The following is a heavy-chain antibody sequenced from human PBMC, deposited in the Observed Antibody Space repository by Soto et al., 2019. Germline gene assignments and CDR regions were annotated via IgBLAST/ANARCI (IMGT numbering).Heavy chain of an antibody. CDR2: INHSGST. V-gene: IGHV4-34*01. CDR1: GGSFSGYY. CDR3: ARGISMLVVVQTDAPDKYYFDS. J-gene: IGHJ4*02. Sequence: SETLSLTCAAYGGSFSGYYWTWIRQPPGKGLEWIGQINHSGSTNYNPSLRSRVTISVDTSKNQFSLKLSSVTAADTAVYYCARGISMLVVVQTDAPDKYYFDSWGLGTLVTVSS. D-gene: IGHD2-8*02.